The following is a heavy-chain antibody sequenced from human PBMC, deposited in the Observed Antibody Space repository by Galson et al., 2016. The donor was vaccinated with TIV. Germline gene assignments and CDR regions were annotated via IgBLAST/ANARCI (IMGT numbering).Heavy chain of an antibody. CDR2: INADSGGT. V-gene: IGHV1-2*02. J-gene: IGHJ4*02. D-gene: IGHD7-27*01. CDR3: ARVNWARAFDY. Sequence: SVKDSCKASGYILTNYYIHWVRQAPGQGLEWMGWINADSGGTIYAQKFQGRVAMTRDTSINTAYLELSGMKSDDTAVYYCARVNWARAFDYWGQGALVTVSS. CDR1: GYILTNYY.